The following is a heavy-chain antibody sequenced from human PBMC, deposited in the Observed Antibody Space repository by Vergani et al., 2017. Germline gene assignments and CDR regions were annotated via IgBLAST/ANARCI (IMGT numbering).Heavy chain of an antibody. D-gene: IGHD2-21*02. J-gene: IGHJ6*02. Sequence: EVQLVESGGVVVQPGGSLRLSCAASGFTFDDYTMHWVRQAPGKGLEWVSYISRSGSTIYYADSVKGRFTISRDNAKKSLYLQMNSLRAEDTAVYYCARDQCGGDCYPYYNYGVDVWGQGTTVTVSS. CDR1: GFTFDDYT. V-gene: IGHV3-48*04. CDR2: ISRSGSTI. CDR3: ARDQCGGDCYPYYNYGVDV.